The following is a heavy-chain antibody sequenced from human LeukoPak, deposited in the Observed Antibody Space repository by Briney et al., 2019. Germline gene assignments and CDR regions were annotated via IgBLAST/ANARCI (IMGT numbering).Heavy chain of an antibody. V-gene: IGHV3-48*03. Sequence: GGSLRLSCAASVFTFSSYEMNWVRHAPGKGLEWVSYISSSGTTIYYADSVKGLFTISTDNAKNSPDLQMNSLRAEDTAVYYCARGPSGYHNTGGQGTLVTVSS. J-gene: IGHJ4*02. CDR1: VFTFSSYE. D-gene: IGHD5-12*01. CDR2: ISSSGTTI. CDR3: ARGPSGYHNT.